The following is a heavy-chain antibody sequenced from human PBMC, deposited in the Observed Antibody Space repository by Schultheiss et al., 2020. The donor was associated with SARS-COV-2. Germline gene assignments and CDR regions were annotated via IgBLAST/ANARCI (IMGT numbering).Heavy chain of an antibody. CDR3: ASMMGYSYGIYYYYGMDV. CDR1: GYTFTGYY. V-gene: IGHV1-2*02. J-gene: IGHJ6*02. Sequence: ASVKVSCKASGYTFTGYYMHWVRQAPGQGLEWMGIINPSGGSTSYAQKFQGRVTMTRDTSISTAYMELSRLRSDDTAVYYCASMMGYSYGIYYYYGMDVWGQGTLVTVSS. D-gene: IGHD5-18*01. CDR2: INPSGGST.